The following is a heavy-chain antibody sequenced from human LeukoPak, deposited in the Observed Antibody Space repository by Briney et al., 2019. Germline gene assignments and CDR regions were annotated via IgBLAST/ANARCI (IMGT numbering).Heavy chain of an antibody. CDR3: ARDPGYSYGFDC. V-gene: IGHV3-21*01. CDR1: GFSFSSYS. CDR2: ISSISSSI. D-gene: IGHD5-18*01. J-gene: IGHJ4*02. Sequence: GGSLRLSCAASGFSFSSYSMNWVRQAPGKGLEWVSSISSISSSIYYADSVKGRLTISRDNAKNSLYLQMNSLRADDTAVYYCARDPGYSYGFDCWGQGTLVTVSS.